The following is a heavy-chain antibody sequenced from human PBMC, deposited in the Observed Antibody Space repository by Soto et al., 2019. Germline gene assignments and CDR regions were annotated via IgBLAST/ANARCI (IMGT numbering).Heavy chain of an antibody. V-gene: IGHV3-23*01. CDR2: ISGSGGST. D-gene: IGHD6-13*01. CDR1: GFTFSSYA. J-gene: IGHJ4*02. CDR3: AKARAAAGTSCDY. Sequence: GGSLRLSCAASGFTFSSYAMSWVRQAPGKGLEWVSAISGSGGSTYYADSVKGRFTISRDNSKNTLYLQMNSLRAEDTAVYHCAKARAAAGTSCDYWGQGTLVTVSS.